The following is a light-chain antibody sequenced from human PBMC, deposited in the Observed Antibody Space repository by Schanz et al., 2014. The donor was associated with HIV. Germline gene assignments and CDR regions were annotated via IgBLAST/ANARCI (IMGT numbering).Light chain of an antibody. CDR1: RSNIGAGYA. CDR3: QSYDSSLSGVV. V-gene: IGLV1-40*01. CDR2: DNT. J-gene: IGLJ3*02. Sequence: QSVLTQPPSVSGAPGQRVTISCTGSRSNIGAGYAVHWYQQLPGTAPILLIFDNTRRPSGVPDRFSGSKSGTSASLAITGLQAEDEADYYCQSYDSSLSGVVFGGGTKLTVL.